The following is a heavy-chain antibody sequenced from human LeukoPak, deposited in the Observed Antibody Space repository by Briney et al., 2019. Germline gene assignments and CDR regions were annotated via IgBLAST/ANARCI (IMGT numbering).Heavy chain of an antibody. CDR1: GFTFSSYW. CDR3: ARFEVGSGWYHSGFDY. V-gene: IGHV3-7*03. J-gene: IGHJ4*02. CDR2: IKQDGSEK. Sequence: GGSLRLSCAASGFTFSSYWLSWVRQAPGKGLEWVANIKQDGSEKYYVDSVKGRFTISRDNAKNSLYLQMNSLRAEDTAVYYCARFEVGSGWYHSGFDYWGQGTLVTVSS. D-gene: IGHD6-19*01.